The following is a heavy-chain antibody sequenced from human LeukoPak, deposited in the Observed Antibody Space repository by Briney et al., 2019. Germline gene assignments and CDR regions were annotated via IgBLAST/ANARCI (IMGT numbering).Heavy chain of an antibody. Sequence: PSETLSLTCGVNGGSFSGYYWSWIRQPPGKGLEWIGYIYYSGSTNYNPSLKSRVTISVDTSKNQFSLKLSSVTAADTAVYYCVRTTEGGYTYDYFYYYYMDVWGKGTTVTISS. V-gene: IGHV4-59*01. D-gene: IGHD5-18*01. CDR2: IYYSGST. J-gene: IGHJ6*03. CDR3: VRTTEGGYTYDYFYYYYMDV. CDR1: GGSFSGYY.